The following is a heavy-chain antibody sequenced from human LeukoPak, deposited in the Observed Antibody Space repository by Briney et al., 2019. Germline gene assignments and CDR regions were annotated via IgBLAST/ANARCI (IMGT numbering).Heavy chain of an antibody. CDR1: GFTFSSYS. J-gene: IGHJ4*02. CDR3: TRDMQGSRLYLVGSQND. CDR2: ISSSSSYI. Sequence: GGSLRLSCAASGFTFSSYSMNWVRQAPGKGLEWVSSISSSSSYIYYADSVKGRFTISRDNAMNTLYLQMNSLRAEDSALYYCTRDMQGSRLYLVGSQNDWGQGTLVTVSS. D-gene: IGHD1-26*01. V-gene: IGHV3-21*01.